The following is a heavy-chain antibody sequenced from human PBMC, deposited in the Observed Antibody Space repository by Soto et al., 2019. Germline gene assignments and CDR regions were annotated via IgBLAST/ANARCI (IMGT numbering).Heavy chain of an antibody. CDR1: GFTIGSYG. Sequence: QVLLVKSGGGVVQPGTSLRLSCAASGFTIGSYGMHWVRQAPGKGLEWVAGLWYDGDDKYYGDSVKGRLTISRDNSRNTLYLQMNSLRAEDTAVYYCVRGPYYGLYYFDSWGQGTLVTVSS. V-gene: IGHV3-33*01. J-gene: IGHJ4*02. D-gene: IGHD3-10*01. CDR2: LWYDGDDK. CDR3: VRGPYYGLYYFDS.